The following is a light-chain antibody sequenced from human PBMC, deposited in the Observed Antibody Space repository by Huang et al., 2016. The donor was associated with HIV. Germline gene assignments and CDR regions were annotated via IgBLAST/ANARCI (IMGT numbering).Light chain of an antibody. CDR2: GAS. Sequence: DIQITQSPSSLSASVGDRVIITCRASQNINRYLNWYQQQPGKAPKLLISGASKLPIGVPSSFSGSGSGTHFTLAISSLSPEDSATYYCQQSAVTPRTFGQGTKLEI. CDR3: QQSAVTPRT. CDR1: QNINRY. J-gene: IGKJ2*01. V-gene: IGKV1-39*01.